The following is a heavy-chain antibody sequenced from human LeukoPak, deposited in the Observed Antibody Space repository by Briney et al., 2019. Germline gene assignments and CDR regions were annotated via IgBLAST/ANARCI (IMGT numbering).Heavy chain of an antibody. CDR2: IIPIFGTA. V-gene: IGHV1-69*05. Sequence: ASVKVSCKASGGTFSSYAISWVRQAPGQGLEWMGRIIPIFGTANYAQKFQGRVTITTDESTSTAYMGLSSLRSEDTAVYYCAGDLHSYGSYYFDYWGQGTLVTVSS. J-gene: IGHJ4*02. CDR3: AGDLHSYGSYYFDY. CDR1: GGTFSSYA. D-gene: IGHD5-18*01.